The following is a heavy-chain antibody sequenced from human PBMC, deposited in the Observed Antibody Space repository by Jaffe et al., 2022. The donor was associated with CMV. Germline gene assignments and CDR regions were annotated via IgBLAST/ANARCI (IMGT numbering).Heavy chain of an antibody. CDR2: IIPIFGTA. D-gene: IGHD3-16*02. CDR3: ASKRGGVWGSYRLPGDYYYGMDV. Sequence: QVQLVQSGAEVKKPGSSVKVSCKASGGTFSSYAISWVRQAPGQGLEWMGGIIPIFGTANYAQKFQGRVTITADESTSTAYMELSSLRSEDTAVYYCASKRGGVWGSYRLPGDYYYGMDVWGQGTTVTVSS. CDR1: GGTFSSYA. V-gene: IGHV1-69*01. J-gene: IGHJ6*02.